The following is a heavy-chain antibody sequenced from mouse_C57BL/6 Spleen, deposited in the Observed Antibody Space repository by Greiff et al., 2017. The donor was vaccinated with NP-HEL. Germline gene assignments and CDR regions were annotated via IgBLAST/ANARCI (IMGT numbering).Heavy chain of an antibody. J-gene: IGHJ3*01. D-gene: IGHD2-4*01. CDR1: GFTFSNYW. Sequence: EVMLVESGGGLVQPGGSMKLSCVASGFTFSNYWMNWVRQSPEKGLEWVAQIRLKSDNYATHYAESVKGRFTISRDDSKSSVYLQMNNLRAEDTGIYYCTDDYDILSFAYWGQGTLVTVSA. CDR3: TDDYDILSFAY. CDR2: IRLKSDNYAT. V-gene: IGHV6-3*01.